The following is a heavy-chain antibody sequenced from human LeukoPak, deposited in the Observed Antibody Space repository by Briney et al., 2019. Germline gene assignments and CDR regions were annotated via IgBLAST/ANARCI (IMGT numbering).Heavy chain of an antibody. V-gene: IGHV4-59*08. CDR1: GVPISSYY. Sequence: SETLSLTCSVSGVPISSYYWRWIRQPPGKGLEWVGYIFYSGSTNYNPSLKSRVTISVDTSKNQFSLKLSSVTAADTAVYYCASSSDSDFWSGYFGPHYYYYMDVWGKGTTVTVSS. CDR2: IFYSGST. CDR3: ASSSDSDFWSGYFGPHYYYYMDV. D-gene: IGHD3-3*01. J-gene: IGHJ6*03.